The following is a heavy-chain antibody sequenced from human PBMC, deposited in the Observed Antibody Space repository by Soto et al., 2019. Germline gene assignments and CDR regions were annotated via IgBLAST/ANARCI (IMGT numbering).Heavy chain of an antibody. J-gene: IGHJ5*02. Sequence: QVQLQESGPGLVKPSQTLSLTCTVSGGSISSGGYYWSWIRPHPGKGLEWIGYIYYSGSTYYNPSLKSRVTISVDTSKNQFSLKLSSVTAADTAVYYCARADYGGNWFDPWGQGTLVTVSS. CDR2: IYYSGST. CDR1: GGSISSGGYY. D-gene: IGHD4-17*01. CDR3: ARADYGGNWFDP. V-gene: IGHV4-31*03.